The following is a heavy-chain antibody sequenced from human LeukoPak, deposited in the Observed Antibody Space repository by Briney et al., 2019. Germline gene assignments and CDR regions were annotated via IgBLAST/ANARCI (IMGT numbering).Heavy chain of an antibody. V-gene: IGHV7-4-1*02. D-gene: IGHD3-22*01. Sequence: ASVKVSCKASGYTFTSYAMNWVRQAPGQGLEWMGWINTNTGNPTYAQGFTGRFVFSLDTSVSTAYLQISSLKAEDTAVYYCATTYDSSGYYSFDPWGQGTLVTVSS. CDR2: INTNTGNP. CDR3: ATTYDSSGYYSFDP. J-gene: IGHJ5*02. CDR1: GYTFTSYA.